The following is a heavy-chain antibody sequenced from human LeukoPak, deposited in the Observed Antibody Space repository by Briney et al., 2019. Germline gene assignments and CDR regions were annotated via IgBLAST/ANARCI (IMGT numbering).Heavy chain of an antibody. CDR2: IYYSGST. D-gene: IGHD6-13*01. Sequence: SETLSLTCTVSGGSISSYYWSWIRQPPGKGLEWIGYIYYSGSTNYNPSLKSRVTISVDTSKNQFSLKPSSVTAADTAVYYCARLGSTWYENWFDPWGQGTLVTVSS. CDR3: ARLGSTWYENWFDP. V-gene: IGHV4-59*08. J-gene: IGHJ5*02. CDR1: GGSISSYY.